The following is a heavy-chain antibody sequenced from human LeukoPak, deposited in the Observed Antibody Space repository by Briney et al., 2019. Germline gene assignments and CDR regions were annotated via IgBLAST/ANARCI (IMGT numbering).Heavy chain of an antibody. CDR1: GGSISSYY. V-gene: IGHV4-59*01. J-gene: IGHJ6*03. CDR2: IYYSGST. D-gene: IGHD6-6*01. Sequence: PSETLSLTCTVSGGSISSYYWSWIRQPPGKGLEWIGYIYYSGSTNYNPSLKSRVTISVDTSKNQFSLKLSSVTAADTAVYYCSGGSSNYYYYYMDVWGKGTTVTVSS. CDR3: SGGSSNYYYYYMDV.